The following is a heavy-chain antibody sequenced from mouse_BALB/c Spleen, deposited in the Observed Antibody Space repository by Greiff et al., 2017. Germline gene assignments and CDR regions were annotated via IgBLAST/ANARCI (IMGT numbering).Heavy chain of an antibody. D-gene: IGHD1-2*01. Sequence: QVQLQQSGAELVRPGSSVKISCKASGYAFSSYWMNWVKQRPGQGLEWIGQIYPGDGDTNYNGKFKGKATLTADKSSSTAYMQLSSLTSEDSAVYFCARGTTATHYYAMDYWGQGTSVTVSS. CDR3: ARGTTATHYYAMDY. V-gene: IGHV1-80*01. CDR1: GYAFSSYW. J-gene: IGHJ4*01. CDR2: IYPGDGDT.